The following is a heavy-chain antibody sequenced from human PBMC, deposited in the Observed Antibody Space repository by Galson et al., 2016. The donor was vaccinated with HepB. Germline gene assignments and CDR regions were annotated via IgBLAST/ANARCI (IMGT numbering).Heavy chain of an antibody. J-gene: IGHJ3*01. Sequence: QSGAEVKKPGESLKITCEGSGYPFSNYWIAWVRQMPGRGLEWIGIIDPRDSNTRYSPSFQGQVTISADKSTSTAYLQWRSLRASDTAVYYCARRRQWLTDAFAVWGQGTLVIVSS. CDR3: ARRRQWLTDAFAV. V-gene: IGHV5-51*01. CDR1: GYPFSNYW. D-gene: IGHD6-19*01. CDR2: IDPRDSNT.